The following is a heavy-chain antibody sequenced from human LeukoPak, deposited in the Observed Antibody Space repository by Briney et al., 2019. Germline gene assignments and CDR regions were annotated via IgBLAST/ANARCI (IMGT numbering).Heavy chain of an antibody. Sequence: PGGSLRLSCAASRFTFSSYVMTWVRQAPGKGLEWVSAITGTGDTTYYTHSVRGRFTISRDNSKNTLYLQMSSLRADDTAVYYCAKEGYASGWLDSWGQGTLVTVSS. CDR1: RFTFSSYV. V-gene: IGHV3-23*01. J-gene: IGHJ4*02. CDR2: ITGTGDTT. D-gene: IGHD6-19*01. CDR3: AKEGYASGWLDS.